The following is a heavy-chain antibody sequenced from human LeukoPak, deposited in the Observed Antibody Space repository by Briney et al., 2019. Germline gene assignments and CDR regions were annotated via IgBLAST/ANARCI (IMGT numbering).Heavy chain of an antibody. CDR1: GGSISSYY. CDR2: IFYNGNT. Sequence: SETLSLTCTVSGGSISSYYWSWIRQPPGKGLEWIGYIFYNGNTNYNPSLKSRVTISVDTSKSQFSLKLSSVTAADTAVYYCAKKKYNNEKAPHKRAFWGKGPPFPVS. J-gene: IGHJ6*03. D-gene: IGHD5-24*01. V-gene: IGHV4-59*01. CDR3: AKKKYNNEKAPHKRAF.